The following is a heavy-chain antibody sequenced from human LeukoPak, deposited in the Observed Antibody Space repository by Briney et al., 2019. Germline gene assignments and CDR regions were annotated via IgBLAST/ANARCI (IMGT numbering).Heavy chain of an antibody. CDR1: GFTFSSCG. J-gene: IGHJ3*02. CDR2: IWYDGSNK. Sequence: PGGSLRLSCAASGFTFSSCGMHWVRQAPGKGLEWVAVIWYDGSNKYYADSVKGRFTISRDNSKNTLYLQMNSLRAEDTAVYYCAKDRSGAFDIWGQGTMVTVSS. CDR3: AKDRSGAFDI. V-gene: IGHV3-33*06.